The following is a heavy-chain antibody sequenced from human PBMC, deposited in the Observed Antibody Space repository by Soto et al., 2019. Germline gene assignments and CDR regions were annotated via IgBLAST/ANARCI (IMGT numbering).Heavy chain of an antibody. CDR3: AKDLYPHTAMVWRDYYGMDV. D-gene: IGHD5-18*01. CDR2: ISYDGSNK. Sequence: PGGSLRLSCAASGFTFSSYGMHWVRQAPGKGLEWVAVISYDGSNKYYADSVKGRFTISRDNSKNTLYLQMNSLRAEDTAVYYCAKDLYPHTAMVWRDYYGMDVWGQGTTVTVSS. V-gene: IGHV3-30*18. J-gene: IGHJ6*02. CDR1: GFTFSSYG.